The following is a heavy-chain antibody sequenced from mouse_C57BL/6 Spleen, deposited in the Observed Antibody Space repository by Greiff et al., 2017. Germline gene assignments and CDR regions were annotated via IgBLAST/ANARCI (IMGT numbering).Heavy chain of an antibody. Sequence: EVKLMESGGGLVKPGGSLKLSCAASGFTFSSYTMSWVRQTPEKRLEWVATISGGGGNNYYPDSVKGRFTISRDNAKNTLYLQMSSLRSEDTALYYCARHVGYYFDYWGQGTTLTVSS. CDR2: ISGGGGNN. V-gene: IGHV5-9*01. J-gene: IGHJ2*01. D-gene: IGHD3-1*01. CDR1: GFTFSSYT. CDR3: ARHVGYYFDY.